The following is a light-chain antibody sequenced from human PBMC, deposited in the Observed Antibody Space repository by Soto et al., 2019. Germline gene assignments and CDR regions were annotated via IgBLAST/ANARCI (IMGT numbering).Light chain of an antibody. CDR2: EVS. Sequence: QSVLTQPPSASGSPGQSVTISCTGTSSDVGGYNFVSWYQQHPGKAPKLMIYEVSKRPSGVPDRFSGSKSGNKASLTVSRLQAEDEADYYCTSYAGSNNLVFGGGTKLTVL. CDR3: TSYAGSNNLV. CDR1: SSDVGGYNF. V-gene: IGLV2-8*01. J-gene: IGLJ3*02.